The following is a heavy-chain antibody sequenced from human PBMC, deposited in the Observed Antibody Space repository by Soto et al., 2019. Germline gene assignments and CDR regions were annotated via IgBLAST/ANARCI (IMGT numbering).Heavy chain of an antibody. CDR2: INHSGGT. V-gene: IGHV4-34*01. Sequence: QVQLQQWGAGLLKPSETLSLTCAVYGGSFSGYYWSWIRQPPGKGLEWIGEINHSGGTNYNQSLIGGVTLAVYPSKNQFSVQLCSVTAADTAVYYCSRERDFECRGGSCRRKYYYYYYVDVWGKGTTVTVSS. CDR3: SRERDFECRGGSCRRKYYYYYYVDV. J-gene: IGHJ6*03. D-gene: IGHD2-15*01. CDR1: GGSFSGYY.